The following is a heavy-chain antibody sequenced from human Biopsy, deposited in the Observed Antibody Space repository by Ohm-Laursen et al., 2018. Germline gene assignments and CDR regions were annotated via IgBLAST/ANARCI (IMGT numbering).Heavy chain of an antibody. J-gene: IGHJ6*02. CDR3: AKDRYPSSWHYYYGMDV. CDR2: IWSDGNNK. D-gene: IGHD6-13*01. Sequence: SLRLSCAASGFTFSRHGMHWVRQAPGKGLAWVTVIWSDGNNKYYADSVKGRFTISRDNAKNSLYLQMNSLRSEDTALYYCAKDRYPSSWHYYYGMDVWGQGATVTVSS. CDR1: GFTFSRHG. V-gene: IGHV3-33*03.